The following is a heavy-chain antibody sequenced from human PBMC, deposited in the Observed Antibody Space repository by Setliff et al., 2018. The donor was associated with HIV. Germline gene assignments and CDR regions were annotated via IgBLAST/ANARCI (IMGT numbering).Heavy chain of an antibody. J-gene: IGHJ6*02. CDR3: TRDLTLWFGELYYYYGMDV. CDR2: IRSKTDHETT. V-gene: IGHV3-15*01. CDR1: GFTFSNMW. Sequence: GGSLRLSCAASGFTFSNMWMTWVRQAPGKGLEWIGRIRSKTDHETTDYAVVAKGRFTISRDDSANMLYLQMNSLKTEDTAVYYCTRDLTLWFGELYYYYGMDVWGQGTTVTVSS. D-gene: IGHD3-10*01.